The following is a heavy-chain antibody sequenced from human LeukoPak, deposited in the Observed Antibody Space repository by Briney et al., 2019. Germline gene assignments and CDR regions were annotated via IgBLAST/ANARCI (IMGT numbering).Heavy chain of an antibody. D-gene: IGHD3-10*01. CDR2: IYSGGST. Sequence: GGSLRLSCAASGFTVSSNYMSWVRQAPGKGLEWVSVIYSGGSTYYADSVKGRFTISRDNSKNTLYLQMNSLRAEDTAVYYCARETRRYGSGSYIYDYWGQGTLVTVSS. V-gene: IGHV3-53*01. CDR3: ARETRRYGSGSYIYDY. CDR1: GFTVSSNY. J-gene: IGHJ4*02.